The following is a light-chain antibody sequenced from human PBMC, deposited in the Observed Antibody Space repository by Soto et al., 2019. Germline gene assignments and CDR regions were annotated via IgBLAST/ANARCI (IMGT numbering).Light chain of an antibody. V-gene: IGKV3-15*01. CDR3: QQYNNWPRT. CDR1: QSVSSN. J-gene: IGKJ1*01. Sequence: EIVMTQSPGTLSVSPGERATLSCRASQSVSSNLAWYQHKPGQAPRLLIYGASTRATGISARFRGSGSGTEFNLTITSLQSEDFAVYFCQQYNNWPRTFGQGTKVEIK. CDR2: GAS.